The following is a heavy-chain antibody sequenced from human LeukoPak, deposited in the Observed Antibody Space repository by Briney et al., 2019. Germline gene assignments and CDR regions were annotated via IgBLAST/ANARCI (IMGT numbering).Heavy chain of an antibody. Sequence: SETLSLTCTVSGGSITNFYGGWIRQSPGKGLELIGYIYYSGTTDYSPSLKSRVSISVDTSKKQFSLKLSSVTAADTAVYYCARSPGGGFDIWGQGTMVTVSS. CDR3: ARSPGGGFDI. V-gene: IGHV4-59*01. CDR2: IYYSGTT. CDR1: GGSITNFY. J-gene: IGHJ3*02. D-gene: IGHD2-15*01.